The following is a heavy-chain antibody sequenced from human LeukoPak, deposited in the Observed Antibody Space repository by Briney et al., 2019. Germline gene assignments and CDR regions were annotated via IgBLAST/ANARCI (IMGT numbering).Heavy chain of an antibody. D-gene: IGHD2-15*01. J-gene: IGHJ6*04. CDR1: GFTFSNAW. CDR3: TTTYCSGGSCYSQPYYYYGMDV. CDR2: IKSKTEGGTT. V-gene: IGHV3-15*01. Sequence: GGSLRLSCAASGFTFSNAWMSWVRQAPGKGLEWVGRIKSKTEGGTTDYAAPVKGRFTISRDDSKNTLYLQMNSLKTEDTAVYYCTTTYCSGGSCYSQPYYYYGMDVWGKGTTVTVSS.